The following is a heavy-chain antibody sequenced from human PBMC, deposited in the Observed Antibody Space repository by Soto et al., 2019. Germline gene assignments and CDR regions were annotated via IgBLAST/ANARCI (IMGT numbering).Heavy chain of an antibody. J-gene: IGHJ3*01. CDR2: IIPILNTA. CDR1: GDTFRAYG. Sequence: QVQLVQSGAEVRKPGSSVKVSCQVSGDTFRAYGITWVRQAPGQGLEWMGRIIPILNTADYAQKVQGRVTITADRSTNTPYMEVSSLRSSDTAVYYCPRGANGVGSESAFDVRGQGTMVTVAS. D-gene: IGHD2-8*01. V-gene: IGHV1-69*08. CDR3: PRGANGVGSESAFDV.